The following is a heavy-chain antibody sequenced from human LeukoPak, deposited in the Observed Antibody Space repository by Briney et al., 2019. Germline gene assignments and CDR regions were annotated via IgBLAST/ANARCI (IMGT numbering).Heavy chain of an antibody. CDR1: GGSISSYY. V-gene: IGHV4-59*08. D-gene: IGHD3-22*01. Sequence: PSETLSLTCTVSGGSISSYYWSWIRQPPGKGLEWIGYIYYSGSTNYNPSLKSRVTISVGTSKNQFSLKLSSVTAADTAAYYCATGDSSGYYFAEYFQHWGQGTLVTVSS. J-gene: IGHJ1*01. CDR2: IYYSGST. CDR3: ATGDSSGYYFAEYFQH.